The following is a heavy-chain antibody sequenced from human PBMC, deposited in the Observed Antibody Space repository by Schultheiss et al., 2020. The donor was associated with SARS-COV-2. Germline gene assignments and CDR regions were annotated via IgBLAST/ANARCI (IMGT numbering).Heavy chain of an antibody. J-gene: IGHJ3*02. Sequence: GGSLRLSCAASGFTFSSYSMNWVRQAPGKGLEWVSSISSSSSYIYYADSVKGRFTISRDNSKNTLYLQMNSLRAEDTAVYYCARDGIKGAVGTTAFDIWGQGTMVTVSS. CDR1: GFTFSSYS. D-gene: IGHD1-26*01. V-gene: IGHV3-21*01. CDR3: ARDGIKGAVGTTAFDI. CDR2: ISSSSSYI.